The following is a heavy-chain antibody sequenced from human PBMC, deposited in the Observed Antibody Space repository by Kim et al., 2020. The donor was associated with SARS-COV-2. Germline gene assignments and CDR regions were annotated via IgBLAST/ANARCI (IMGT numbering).Heavy chain of an antibody. J-gene: IGHJ4*02. CDR3: AKPPGAMAKYYFDY. V-gene: IGHV3-23*01. Sequence: ADSVKGRFTISRDNSKNTLYLQMNSLRAEDTAVYYCAKPPGAMAKYYFDYWGQGTLVTVSS. D-gene: IGHD5-18*01.